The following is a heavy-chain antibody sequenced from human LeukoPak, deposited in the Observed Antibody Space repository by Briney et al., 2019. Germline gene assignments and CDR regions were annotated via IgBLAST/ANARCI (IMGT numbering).Heavy chain of an antibody. CDR3: ARDGRLYCSGGSCYPVDY. CDR1: GFNFSSYS. V-gene: IGHV3-21*01. J-gene: IGHJ4*02. Sequence: GGSLRLSCAASGFNFSSYSMNRVRQAPGKGLECVSSISSSSSYIYYADSLKGRFTISRDNAKNSLYLQMNSLRAEDTAVYYCARDGRLYCSGGSCYPVDYWGQGTLVTVSS. CDR2: ISSSSSYI. D-gene: IGHD2-15*01.